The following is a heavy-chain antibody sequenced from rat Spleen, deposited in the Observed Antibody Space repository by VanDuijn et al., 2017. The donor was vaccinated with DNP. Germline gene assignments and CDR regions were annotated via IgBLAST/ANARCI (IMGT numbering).Heavy chain of an antibody. V-gene: IGHV5-7*01. CDR1: GFTFSDYY. Sequence: EVQLVESGGGLVQPGRSMKLSCAASGFTFSDYYMAWVRQAPTKGLEWVATISYDGSSTYFRDSVKGRFTISRDNANSILNLQMTSLRSEDTATYYCTRDDGSFFDYWGQGVMCTVSS. D-gene: IGHD1-12*02. J-gene: IGHJ2*01. CDR2: ISYDGSST. CDR3: TRDDGSFFDY.